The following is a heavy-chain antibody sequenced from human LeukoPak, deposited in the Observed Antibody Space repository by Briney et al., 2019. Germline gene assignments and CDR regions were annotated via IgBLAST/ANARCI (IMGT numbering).Heavy chain of an antibody. D-gene: IGHD3-22*01. Sequence: PGGSLRLSCAASEFTFSAYWMHWVRQAPGKGLEWVANIKEDGSRRNYVDSVKGRFTISRDNAKNSLYLQMNSLRAEDTAVYYCATPLDYYDSSGYHQGGDWGQGTLVTVSS. V-gene: IGHV3-7*03. CDR3: ATPLDYYDSSGYHQGGD. CDR2: IKEDGSRR. J-gene: IGHJ4*02. CDR1: EFTFSAYW.